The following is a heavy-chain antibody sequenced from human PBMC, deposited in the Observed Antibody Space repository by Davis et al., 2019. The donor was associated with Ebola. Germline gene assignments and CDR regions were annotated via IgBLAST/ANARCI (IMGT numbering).Heavy chain of an antibody. V-gene: IGHV3-7*04. CDR1: SAFVFSPSC. Sequence: PGGSLRLSCVGSSAFVFSPSCMTWVRLAPGQVLEGVTSLNSDGNEIYYADSMKGRFAISRDHAESTLYLQMQSLKAEDTALYYCARGQYAMDTWGQGSTVTVSS. CDR3: ARGQYAMDT. J-gene: IGHJ6*02. CDR2: LNSDGNEI.